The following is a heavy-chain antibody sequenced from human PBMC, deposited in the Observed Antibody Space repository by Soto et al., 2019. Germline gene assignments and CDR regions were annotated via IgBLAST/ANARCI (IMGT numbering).Heavy chain of an antibody. CDR3: ARGPVEQLVYHAFDI. V-gene: IGHV3-48*02. J-gene: IGHJ3*02. Sequence: GGSLRLSCAASGFTFSSYSMNWVRQAPGKGLEWVSYISSSSSTIYYADSVKGRFTISRDNAKNSLYPQMNSLRDEDTAVYYCARGPVEQLVYHAFDIWGQGTMVTVSS. CDR2: ISSSSSTI. CDR1: GFTFSSYS. D-gene: IGHD6-13*01.